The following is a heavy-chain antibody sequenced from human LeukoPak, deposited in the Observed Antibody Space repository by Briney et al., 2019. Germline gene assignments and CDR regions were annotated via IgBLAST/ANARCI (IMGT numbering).Heavy chain of an antibody. D-gene: IGHD5-12*01. V-gene: IGHV3-21*01. Sequence: PGGSLRLSCAACGFTFSTSTVNWVRQAPGKGLEWVSSIGSTSRDKYFVGSVRGRFTISRDNAKNSLYLEMNSLRADDTAVYYCVRGDYRDYWGQGTLVTVSS. J-gene: IGHJ4*02. CDR1: GFTFSTST. CDR3: VRGDYRDY. CDR2: IGSTSRDK.